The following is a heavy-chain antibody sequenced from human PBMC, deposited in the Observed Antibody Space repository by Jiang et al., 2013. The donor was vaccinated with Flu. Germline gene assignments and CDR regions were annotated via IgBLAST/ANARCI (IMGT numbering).Heavy chain of an antibody. Sequence: QLLESGEGLVQPGGSLRLSCAASGFTFSSYAMSWVRQAPGKGLEWVSAIGGSGDSKYYADSVKGRSTISRDNSKNTLYLQMNSLRAEDTAVYYCAKALTMVRGVHPYYFDYWGQGTLVTVSS. V-gene: IGHV3-23*01. J-gene: IGHJ4*02. D-gene: IGHD3-10*01. CDR3: AKALTMVRGVHPYYFDY. CDR2: IGGSGDSK. CDR1: GFTFSSYA.